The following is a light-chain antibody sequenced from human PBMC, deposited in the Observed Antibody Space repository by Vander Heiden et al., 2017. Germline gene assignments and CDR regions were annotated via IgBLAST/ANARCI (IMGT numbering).Light chain of an antibody. CDR1: AGAVTSGNF. CDR2: STT. J-gene: IGLJ2*01. V-gene: IGLV7-43*01. Sequence: QTVVTQEPSLSVSPGGTGTRTCASSAGAVTSGNFPNWFQQKPGQVPRALIYSTTNKPSWTPARFSGSLLGDKAALTLSGVQPEDEADYYCLLYYGSSVIFGGGTRLTVL. CDR3: LLYYGSSVI.